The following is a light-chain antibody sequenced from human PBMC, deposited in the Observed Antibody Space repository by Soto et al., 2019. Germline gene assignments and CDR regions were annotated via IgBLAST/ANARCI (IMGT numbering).Light chain of an antibody. CDR2: EVS. V-gene: IGLV2-14*01. CDR3: SSYTRSSSVV. J-gene: IGLJ7*01. Sequence: QSALTQPPSASGSPGRSVTISCTGTSSDIGGYKFVSWYQQHPGKAPKLIIYEVSNRPSGVSNRFSGSKSGNAASLTISGLQAEDEADYYCSSYTRSSSVVFGGGTQLTVL. CDR1: SSDIGGYKF.